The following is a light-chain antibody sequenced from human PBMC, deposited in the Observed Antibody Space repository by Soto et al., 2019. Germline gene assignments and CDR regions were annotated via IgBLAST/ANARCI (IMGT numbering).Light chain of an antibody. CDR2: AAS. Sequence: DIQMTQSPSSLSASVGDRVTITFRASQSISSYLNWYQQKPGKALKLLIYAASSLQSGVPSRFSGSGSGTDFTLTISSLQPEDFATYYCQQSYSTLWTFGQGTKVEIK. CDR3: QQSYSTLWT. CDR1: QSISSY. V-gene: IGKV1-39*01. J-gene: IGKJ1*01.